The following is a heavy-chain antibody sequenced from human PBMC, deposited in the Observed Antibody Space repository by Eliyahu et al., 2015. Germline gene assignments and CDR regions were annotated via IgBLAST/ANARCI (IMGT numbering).Heavy chain of an antibody. J-gene: IGHJ4*02. V-gene: IGHV3-23*01. D-gene: IGHD4-17*01. CDR3: TGRTTATIKYFDS. Sequence: KGRFSISRDNSKNTLYLQLNSLRAEDTAVYFCTGRTTATIKYFDSWGQGTLVTVPS.